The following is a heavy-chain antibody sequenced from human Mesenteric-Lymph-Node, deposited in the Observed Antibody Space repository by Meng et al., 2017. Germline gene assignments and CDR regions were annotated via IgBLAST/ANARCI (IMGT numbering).Heavy chain of an antibody. CDR1: GGSSSSINW. CDR2: IYHSGST. J-gene: IGHJ5*02. V-gene: IGHV4-4*02. D-gene: IGHD6-13*01. CDR3: ARVAAAGNESFDP. Sequence: QVQLQESGPGLVKPSETLSLTCAVSGGSSSSINWWTWVRQPPGKGLEWIGQIYHSGSTNYNPSLKSRVTISVDKSKNQFSLKLSSVTAADTAVYYCARVAAAGNESFDPWGQGTLVTVSS.